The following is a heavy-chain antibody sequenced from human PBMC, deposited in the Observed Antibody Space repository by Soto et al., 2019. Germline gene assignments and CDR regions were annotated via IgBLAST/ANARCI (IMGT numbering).Heavy chain of an antibody. D-gene: IGHD1-26*01. V-gene: IGHV4-34*01. J-gene: IGHJ4*02. CDR3: ARGRNGIVGATTWAPTPYYFDY. Sequence: SETPSLTCAVYGGSFSGYYWSWIRQPPGKGLEWIGEINHIGSTNYNPSLKSRVTISVDTSKNQFSLKLSSVTAADTAVYYCARGRNGIVGATTWAPTPYYFDYWGQGTLVTVSS. CDR2: INHIGST. CDR1: GGSFSGYY.